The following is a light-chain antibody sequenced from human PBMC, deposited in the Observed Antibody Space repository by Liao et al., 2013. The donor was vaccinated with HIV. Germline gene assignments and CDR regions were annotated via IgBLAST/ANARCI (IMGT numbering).Light chain of an antibody. CDR2: YDT. J-gene: IGLJ2*01. CDR3: QVWDINSDQDVV. V-gene: IGLV3-21*01. Sequence: SYVVTQPPSVSVAPGKTARITCGGTNIGSKSVHWYQQRPGQAPVLVIYYDTDRPSGIPDRFSGSNSGDTATLTINRVEAGDEADYYCQVWDINSDQDVVFGGGTELTVL. CDR1: NIGSKS.